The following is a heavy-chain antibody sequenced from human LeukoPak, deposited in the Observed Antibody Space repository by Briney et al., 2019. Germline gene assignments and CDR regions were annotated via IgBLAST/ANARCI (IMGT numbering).Heavy chain of an antibody. CDR2: IYTSGST. D-gene: IGHD6-13*01. CDR1: GGSISSYD. CDR3: ARVSSSWYQDWYFDL. V-gene: IGHV4-4*07. Sequence: SETLSLTCTVSGGSISSYDWSWIRQPAGKGLEWIGRIYTSGSTNYNPSLKSRVSMSVDTSKRQFSLKLSSVTAADTAVYYCARVSSSWYQDWYFDLWGRGTVVTVSS. J-gene: IGHJ2*01.